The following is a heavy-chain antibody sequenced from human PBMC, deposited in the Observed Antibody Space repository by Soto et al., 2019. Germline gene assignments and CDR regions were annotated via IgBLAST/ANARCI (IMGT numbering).Heavy chain of an antibody. CDR2: IYYNGGT. CDR3: ARDPGYVDL. D-gene: IGHD2-2*01. J-gene: IGHJ3*01. V-gene: IGHV4-61*08. Sequence: ETLSLTCTVSGCSVSSRGYYWIWIRQPPGKGLEWIGYIYYNGGTNYNPSLNSRVTMSVDTSKNQFSLKLTSVTTADTAVYYCARDPGYVDLWGQGTMVTVSS. CDR1: GCSVSSRGYY.